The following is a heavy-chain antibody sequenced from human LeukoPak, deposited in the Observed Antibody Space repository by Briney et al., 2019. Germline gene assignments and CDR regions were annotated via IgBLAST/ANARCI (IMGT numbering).Heavy chain of an antibody. CDR2: IYYTGST. Sequence: SETLSLTCTVSGGSISSYYWSWTRQPPGNGLEWIGYIYYTGSTNYNPSLKSRVTISVDTSKNHFSLKLSSVTAADTAVYYCARMDYYGSGSSRRNWFDPWGQGTLVTVSS. D-gene: IGHD3-10*01. J-gene: IGHJ5*02. CDR1: GGSISSYY. V-gene: IGHV4-59*01. CDR3: ARMDYYGSGSSRRNWFDP.